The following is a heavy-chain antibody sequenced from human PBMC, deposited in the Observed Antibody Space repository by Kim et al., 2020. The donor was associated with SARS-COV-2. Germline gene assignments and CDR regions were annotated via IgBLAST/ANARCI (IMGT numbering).Heavy chain of an antibody. D-gene: IGHD6-13*01. J-gene: IGHJ6*02. V-gene: IGHV1-8*01. CDR2: MNPNSGNT. Sequence: ASVKVSCKASGYTFTSYDINWVRQATGQGLEWMGWMNPNSGNTGYAQKFQGRVTMTRNTSISTAYMELSSLRSEDTAVYYCARTSSSWYLYYYGMDVWGQGTTVTVSS. CDR1: GYTFTSYD. CDR3: ARTSSSWYLYYYGMDV.